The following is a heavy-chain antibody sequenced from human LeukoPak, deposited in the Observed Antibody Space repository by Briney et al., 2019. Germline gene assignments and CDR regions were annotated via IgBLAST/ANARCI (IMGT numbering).Heavy chain of an antibody. J-gene: IGHJ4*02. CDR1: GFTFDDYT. CDR3: AKGPIAVAGTYFDY. D-gene: IGHD6-19*01. V-gene: IGHV3-9*03. CDR2: ISWNSGRI. Sequence: PGRSLRLSCAASGFTFDDYTMHWVRQALGKGLEWVSCISWNSGRIGYADSVKGRFTISRDNAKNSLYLQMNSLRAEDMALYYCAKGPIAVAGTYFDYWGEGTLVTVSS.